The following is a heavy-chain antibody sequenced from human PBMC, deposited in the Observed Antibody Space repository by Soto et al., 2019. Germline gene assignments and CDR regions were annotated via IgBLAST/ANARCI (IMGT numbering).Heavy chain of an antibody. V-gene: IGHV4-4*02. D-gene: IGHD2-15*01. CDR3: ARVADYCRGGSCPSDY. CDR2: IYHSGST. CDR1: SGSISNSNW. Sequence: PSETLSLTCAVSSGSISNSNWWTWVRQPPGKGLEWIGEIYHSGSTNYNPSLKSRVTISIDKSKNQFSLKLSSVTAADTAVYYCARVADYCRGGSCPSDYWGQGTLVTVSS. J-gene: IGHJ4*02.